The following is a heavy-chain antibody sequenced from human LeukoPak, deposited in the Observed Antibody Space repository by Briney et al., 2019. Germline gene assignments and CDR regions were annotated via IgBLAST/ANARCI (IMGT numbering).Heavy chain of an antibody. V-gene: IGHV3-20*01. D-gene: IGHD6-13*01. J-gene: IGHJ5*02. CDR2: IYWNGGST. CDR3: ARDFGSSSWYPGGSWFDP. Sequence: GGSLRLSCAASGFTFDDYGMSWVRHAPGKGLEWVSGIYWNGGSTGYADSVKGRFTISRDNAKNSLYLQMNSLRAEDTALYHCARDFGSSSWYPGGSWFDPWGQGTLVTVSS. CDR1: GFTFDDYG.